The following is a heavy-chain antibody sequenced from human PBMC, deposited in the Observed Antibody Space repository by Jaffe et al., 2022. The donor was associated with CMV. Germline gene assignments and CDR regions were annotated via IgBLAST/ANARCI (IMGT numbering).Heavy chain of an antibody. CDR1: GFTFSSYA. V-gene: IGHV3-23*01. D-gene: IGHD6-19*01. CDR2: ISGSGGST. Sequence: EVQLLESGGGLVQPGGSLRLSCAASGFTFSSYAMSWVRQAPGKGLEWVSAISGSGGSTYYADSVKGRFTISRDNSKNTLYLQMNSLRAEDTAVYYCAKDWGSGWPPGKFRPVGYFDYWGQGTLVTVSS. J-gene: IGHJ4*02. CDR3: AKDWGSGWPPGKFRPVGYFDY.